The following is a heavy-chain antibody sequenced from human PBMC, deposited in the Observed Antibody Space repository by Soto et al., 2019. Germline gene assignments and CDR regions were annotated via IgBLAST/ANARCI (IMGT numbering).Heavy chain of an antibody. CDR1: GYTFTGYY. CDR3: ARDPTPYYYDSSGYPDPTFDY. V-gene: IGHV1-2*04. D-gene: IGHD3-22*01. J-gene: IGHJ4*02. Sequence: ASVKVSCKASGYTFTGYYMHCVRQAPGQVLEWMGWINPNSGGTNYAQKFQGWVTMTRDTSISTAYMELSRLRSDDTAVYYCARDPTPYYYDSSGYPDPTFDYWGQGTLVTVSS. CDR2: INPNSGGT.